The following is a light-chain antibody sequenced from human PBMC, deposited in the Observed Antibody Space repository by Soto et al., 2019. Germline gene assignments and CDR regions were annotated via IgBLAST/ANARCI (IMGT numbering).Light chain of an antibody. CDR1: ETIRNL. CDR2: DAS. V-gene: IGKV3-11*01. Sequence: EIVLTQSPATLSLSPGERATLSCRASETIRNLLAWYQQRPGQAPRLLIYDASNRATGIPPRFSGSGSGTDFTLTISGLEPEDSAVYYCQQRSNWPRTFGQGTKVDIK. CDR3: QQRSNWPRT. J-gene: IGKJ1*01.